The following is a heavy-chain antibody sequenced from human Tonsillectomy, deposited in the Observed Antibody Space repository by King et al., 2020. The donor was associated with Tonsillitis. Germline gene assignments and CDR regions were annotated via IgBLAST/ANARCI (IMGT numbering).Heavy chain of an antibody. J-gene: IGHJ3*02. CDR2: IFWNDDK. Sequence: ITLKESGPTLVKPTQTLTLTCTFSGFSLSTSGVGVGWIRQPPGKALEWLALIFWNDDKRYSPSLKNRLTITKDTSKNQVGLRMTNVDPADTAAYHCSHRLPAEYNWSYGTFDIWGQGTMVTVSS. D-gene: IGHD1-20*01. V-gene: IGHV2-5*01. CDR1: GFSLSTSGVG. CDR3: SHRLPAEYNWSYGTFDI.